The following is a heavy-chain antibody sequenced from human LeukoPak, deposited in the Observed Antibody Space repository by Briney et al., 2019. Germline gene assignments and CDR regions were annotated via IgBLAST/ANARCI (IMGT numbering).Heavy chain of an antibody. J-gene: IGHJ4*02. V-gene: IGHV3-49*04. CDR3: TRYGN. D-gene: IGHD1-14*01. Sequence: GRSLRLSCTASGFTFGDYAMSWVRQAPGKGLEWVGFIRNKAYGGTTEYAASVKGRFTISRDDSKSIAYLQMNSLKTEDTAVYYCTRYGNWGQGTLVTVSS. CDR2: IRNKAYGGTT. CDR1: GFTFGDYA.